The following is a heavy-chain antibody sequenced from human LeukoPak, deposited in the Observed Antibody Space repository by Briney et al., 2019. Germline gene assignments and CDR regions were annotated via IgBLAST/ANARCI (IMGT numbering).Heavy chain of an antibody. CDR3: VRDWGYDSSGYWQKYFDT. J-gene: IGHJ4*02. V-gene: IGHV3-23*01. CDR1: GFTFSTFA. Sequence: GGSLRLSCAASGFTFSTFAMIWVRQPPGKGLEWVSSIFPSGGEIHYADSVRGRFTISRDNAKNTVYLQMNSLRAEDTAVYYCVRDWGYDSSGYWQKYFDTWGQGTLVTVSS. D-gene: IGHD3-22*01. CDR2: IFPSGGEI.